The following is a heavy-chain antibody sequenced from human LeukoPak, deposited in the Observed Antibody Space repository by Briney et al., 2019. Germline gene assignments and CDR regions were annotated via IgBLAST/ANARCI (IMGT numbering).Heavy chain of an antibody. CDR1: GFTFSSYE. Sequence: PGGSLRLSCAASGFTFSSYEMNWVRQAPGKGLEWVSYISSSGSTIYYADSVKGRFTISRDNAKNSLYLQMNSLRAEDTAVYYCAREAPPRGYSYVDYYYYYMDVCGNGTTVTVSS. CDR2: ISSSGSTI. J-gene: IGHJ6*03. V-gene: IGHV3-48*03. D-gene: IGHD5-18*01. CDR3: AREAPPRGYSYVDYYYYYMDV.